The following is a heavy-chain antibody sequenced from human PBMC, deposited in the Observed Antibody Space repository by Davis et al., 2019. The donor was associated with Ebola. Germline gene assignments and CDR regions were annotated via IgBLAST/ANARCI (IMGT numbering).Heavy chain of an antibody. Sequence: GGSLRLSCAASGFTFSSYSMNWVRQAPGKGLEWVSSISSSSSYIYYADSVKGRFTISRDDAKNSLYLQMNSLRDEDTAVYYCARQYCSGDSCYSADYWGQGTLVTVSS. J-gene: IGHJ4*02. D-gene: IGHD2-15*01. CDR2: ISSSSSYI. CDR3: ARQYCSGDSCYSADY. CDR1: GFTFSSYS. V-gene: IGHV3-21*06.